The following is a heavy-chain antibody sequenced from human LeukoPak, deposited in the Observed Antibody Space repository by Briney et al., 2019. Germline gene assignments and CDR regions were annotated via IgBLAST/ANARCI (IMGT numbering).Heavy chain of an antibody. D-gene: IGHD3-22*01. V-gene: IGHV3-9*01. CDR3: AKDIYDSSGGAFDI. Sequence: GRSLRLSCAASGFTFDDYAMHWVRQAPGKGLEWVSGISWNSGSIGYADSVKGRFTISRDNAKNSLYLQMNSLRAEDTALYYCAKDIYDSSGGAFDIWGQGTMVTVSS. J-gene: IGHJ3*02. CDR1: GFTFDDYA. CDR2: ISWNSGSI.